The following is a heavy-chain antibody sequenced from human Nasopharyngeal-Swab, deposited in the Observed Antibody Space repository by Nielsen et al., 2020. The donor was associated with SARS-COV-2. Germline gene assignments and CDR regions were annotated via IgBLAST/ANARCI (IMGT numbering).Heavy chain of an antibody. Sequence: GGSLRLSCAASGFTFSSYAMHWVRQAPGKGLEWVAVISYDGSNKYYADSVKGRFTIPRDNSKNTLYLQMNSLRAEDTAVYYCARGNGGYATYFDYWGQGTLVTVSS. CDR2: ISYDGSNK. D-gene: IGHD5-12*01. CDR1: GFTFSSYA. J-gene: IGHJ4*02. V-gene: IGHV3-30*04. CDR3: ARGNGGYATYFDY.